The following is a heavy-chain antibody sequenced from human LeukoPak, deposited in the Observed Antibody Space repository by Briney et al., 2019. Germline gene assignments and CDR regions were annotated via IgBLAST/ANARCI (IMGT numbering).Heavy chain of an antibody. CDR1: GFTFNTYA. D-gene: IGHD2-15*01. CDR2: ISGSGGST. Sequence: GGSLRLSCAASGFTFNTYAMSWVRQAPGKGLEWVSAISGSGGSTYYADSVKGRFTISRDNSKNTLYLQIHSLRAEDTDVYYCAKGKGSSSSSIDWWGQGTLVTVSS. V-gene: IGHV3-23*01. CDR3: AKGKGSSSSSIDW. J-gene: IGHJ4*02.